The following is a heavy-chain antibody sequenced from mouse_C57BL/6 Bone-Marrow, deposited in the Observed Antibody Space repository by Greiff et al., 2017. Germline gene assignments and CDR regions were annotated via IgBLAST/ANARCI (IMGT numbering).Heavy chain of an antibody. CDR2: ISYDGSN. CDR3: ARGRITTPMDY. V-gene: IGHV3-6*01. CDR1: GYSITSGYY. D-gene: IGHD1-1*01. J-gene: IGHJ4*01. Sequence: DVLLQESGPGLVKPSQSLSLTCSVTGYSITSGYYWNWIRQFPGNNLEWMGYISYDGSNNYNPSLKNRISITRDPSKNQFFLKLNSVTTEDTATYYCARGRITTPMDYWGQGTSVTVSS.